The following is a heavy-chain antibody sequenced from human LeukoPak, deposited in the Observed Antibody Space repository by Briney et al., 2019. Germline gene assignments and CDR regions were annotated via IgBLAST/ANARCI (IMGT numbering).Heavy chain of an antibody. Sequence: ASVKVSCKASGYTFTSYDINWVRQAPGQGLEWMGWMNPNSGNTGYAQKFQGRVTMTRNTSISTAYMELSSLRSEDTAVYYCATDRKLGQNYFDYWGQGTLVTVSS. CDR2: MNPNSGNT. CDR1: GYTFTSYD. V-gene: IGHV1-8*01. D-gene: IGHD3-16*01. J-gene: IGHJ4*02. CDR3: ATDRKLGQNYFDY.